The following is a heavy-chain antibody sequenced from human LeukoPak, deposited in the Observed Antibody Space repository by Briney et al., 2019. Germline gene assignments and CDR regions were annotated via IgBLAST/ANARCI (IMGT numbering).Heavy chain of an antibody. D-gene: IGHD5-12*01. CDR3: ARHLDSDYDSYFDY. CDR2: IFPGDSDT. J-gene: IGHJ4*02. V-gene: IGHV5-51*01. CDR1: GYSFPIYW. Sequence: GESLKISCKGSGYSFPIYWIGWVRQMPGKGLEWMGIIFPGDSDTRYSPSFQGQVTISADKSISTAYLQWSSLKASDTAVYYCARHLDSDYDSYFDYWGQGTLVTVSS.